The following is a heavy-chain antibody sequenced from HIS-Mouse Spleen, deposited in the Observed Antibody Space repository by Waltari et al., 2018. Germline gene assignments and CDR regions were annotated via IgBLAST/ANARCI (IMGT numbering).Heavy chain of an antibody. V-gene: IGHV3-30*18. D-gene: IGHD1-26*01. J-gene: IGHJ4*02. CDR1: GFTFSSYG. CDR2: ISYDGSNR. CDR3: AKDRGSQFDY. Sequence: QVQLVESGGGVVQPGRSLRLSCAASGFTFSSYGMHWVRQAPGKGLEWVAVISYDGSNRDDADSVKGRFTISRDNSKNTLYLQMNSLRAEDTAVYYCAKDRGSQFDYWGQGTLVTVSS.